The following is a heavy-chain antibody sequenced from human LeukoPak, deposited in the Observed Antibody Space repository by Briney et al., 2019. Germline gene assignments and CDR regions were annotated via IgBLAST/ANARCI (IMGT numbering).Heavy chain of an antibody. J-gene: IGHJ4*02. CDR1: GFTVSSNY. Sequence: GGSLRLSCAASGFTVSSNYMSWVRQAPGKGLEWVSVIYSGGSTYYADSVKGRFTISRDNSKNTLYLQMNSLRADDTAVYYCARDLLSYYDSSGYYFANLSPVDYWGQGTLVTVSS. CDR2: IYSGGST. V-gene: IGHV3-53*01. CDR3: ARDLLSYYDSSGYYFANLSPVDY. D-gene: IGHD3-22*01.